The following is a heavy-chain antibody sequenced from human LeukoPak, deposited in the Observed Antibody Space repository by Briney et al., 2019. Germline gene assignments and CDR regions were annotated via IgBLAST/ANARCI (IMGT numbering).Heavy chain of an antibody. J-gene: IGHJ4*02. CDR1: GFSLSTSGVG. V-gene: IGHV2-5*02. CDR3: ARVVRGVHFDY. CDR2: IYWDDDK. D-gene: IGHD3-10*01. Sequence: SAPTLAKPTQTLTLTCTFSGFSLSTSGVGVGWIRQPPGKALEWLALIYWDDDKRYSPSMKSRLTITKDTSKNQVVLTMTNMDPVDTATYYCARVVRGVHFDYWGQGTLVTVSS.